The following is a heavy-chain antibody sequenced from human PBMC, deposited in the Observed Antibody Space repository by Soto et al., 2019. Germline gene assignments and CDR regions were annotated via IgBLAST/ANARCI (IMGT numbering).Heavy chain of an antibody. CDR1: GGSISSGDYY. V-gene: IGHV4-30-4*01. CDR2: IYYSGST. CDR3: ARDRHLGFSEYYYYGMDV. D-gene: IGHD3-16*01. J-gene: IGHJ6*02. Sequence: SETLSLTCTVSGGSISSGDYYWSWIRQPPGKGLEWIGYIYYSGSTYYNPSLKSRVTISVDTSKNQFSLKLSSVTAADTAVYYCARDRHLGFSEYYYYGMDVWGQGTTVTVSS.